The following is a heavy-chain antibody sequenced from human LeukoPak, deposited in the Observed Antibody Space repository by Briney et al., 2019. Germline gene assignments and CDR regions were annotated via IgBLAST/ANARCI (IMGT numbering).Heavy chain of an antibody. V-gene: IGHV3-21*01. D-gene: IGHD2-2*01. Sequence: PGGSLRLSCAASGFTFSSYSMNWVRQAPGKGLEWVSSISSSSSYIYYADSVKGRFTISRDNAKNSLYLQMNSLRAEDTAVYYCARDSTPIVVVPAAIDYWGQGTLVTVSS. J-gene: IGHJ4*02. CDR1: GFTFSSYS. CDR3: ARDSTPIVVVPAAIDY. CDR2: ISSSSSYI.